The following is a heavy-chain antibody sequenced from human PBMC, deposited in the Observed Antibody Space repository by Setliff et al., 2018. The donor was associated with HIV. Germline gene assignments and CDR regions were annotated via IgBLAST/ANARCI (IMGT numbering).Heavy chain of an antibody. D-gene: IGHD6-13*01. CDR1: GGTFTSYV. J-gene: IGHJ6*02. CDR3: ARVGHSSSYHYYGMDV. CDR2: IIPILGIA. V-gene: IGHV1-69*10. Sequence: SVKVSCKASGGTFTSYVISWVRQAPGQGLEWMGGIIPILGIASYSQKFQGRVTITADKSTSTAYMELSSLSSEDTAVFYCARVGHSSSYHYYGMDVWGQGTTVTVSS.